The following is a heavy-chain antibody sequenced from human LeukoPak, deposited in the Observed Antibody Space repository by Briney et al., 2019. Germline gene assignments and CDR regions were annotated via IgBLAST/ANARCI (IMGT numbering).Heavy chain of an antibody. Sequence: GGSLRLSCAASGFTFSSYSMNWVRQAPGKGLEWVSAISGSGGSTYYADSVKGRFTISRDNSKNTLYLQMNSLRAEDTAVYYCAKDLTKIAVAGTLSWFDPWGQGTLVTVSS. CDR1: GFTFSSYS. J-gene: IGHJ5*02. D-gene: IGHD6-19*01. V-gene: IGHV3-23*01. CDR2: ISGSGGST. CDR3: AKDLTKIAVAGTLSWFDP.